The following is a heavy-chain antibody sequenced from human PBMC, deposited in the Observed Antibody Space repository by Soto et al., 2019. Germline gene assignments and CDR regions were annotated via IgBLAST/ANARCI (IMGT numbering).Heavy chain of an antibody. CDR1: GYTFTRSG. Sequence: GASVKVSCKASGYTFTRSGISWARQAPGQGPEWMGWISSYNGDTNYAQTFQGRVTMTTDTSTSTAYMELRSLRSDDTAVYYCAREGVAPDYFGGMDHWGQGNPVTVSS. CDR3: AREGVAPDYFGGMDH. V-gene: IGHV1-18*01. D-gene: IGHD5-12*01. CDR2: ISSYNGDT. J-gene: IGHJ6*02.